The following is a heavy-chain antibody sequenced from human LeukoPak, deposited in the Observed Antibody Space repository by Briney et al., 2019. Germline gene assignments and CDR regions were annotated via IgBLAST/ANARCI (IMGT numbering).Heavy chain of an antibody. CDR1: GFTFSTYE. J-gene: IGHJ4*02. Sequence: PGGSLRLSCAASGFTFSTYEMNWVRQAPGKGLEWISYISDRGASIYYADSVKGRFTTSRDNAKNSLYLQMNSLRAEDTAVYYCARDLSYYDSSGEVDYWGQGTLVTVSS. CDR3: ARDLSYYDSSGEVDY. V-gene: IGHV3-48*03. CDR2: ISDRGASI. D-gene: IGHD3-22*01.